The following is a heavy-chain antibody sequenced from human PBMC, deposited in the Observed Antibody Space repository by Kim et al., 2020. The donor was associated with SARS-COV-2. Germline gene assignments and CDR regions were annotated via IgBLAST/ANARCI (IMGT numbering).Heavy chain of an antibody. CDR2: IYSGGST. D-gene: IGHD1-26*01. CDR1: GFTVSSNY. J-gene: IGHJ6*03. V-gene: IGHV3-66*01. Sequence: GGSLRLSCAASGFTVSSNYMSWVRQAPGKGLEWASVIYSGGSTYYADSVKGRFTISRDNSKNTLYLQMNSLRAEDTAVYYCAREVRTRVAARSGLYYYYYYMDVWGKGTTVTVSS. CDR3: AREVRTRVAARSGLYYYYYYMDV.